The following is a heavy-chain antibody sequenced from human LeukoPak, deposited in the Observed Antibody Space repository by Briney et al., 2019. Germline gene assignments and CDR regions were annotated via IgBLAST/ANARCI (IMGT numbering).Heavy chain of an antibody. CDR2: ISGTGNVYGT. D-gene: IGHD6-13*01. V-gene: IGHV3-23*01. CDR3: ANLGYRSSYYFDL. J-gene: IGHJ4*02. Sequence: PGGSLRLSCAASGFTFSSYDMSWVRQAPGKGLEWVSGISGTGNVYGTDYADSVKGRFTISRDNSKNTLYLQMNSLRAEDTAAYYCANLGYRSSYYFDLWGQGTLVTVSS. CDR1: GFTFSSYD.